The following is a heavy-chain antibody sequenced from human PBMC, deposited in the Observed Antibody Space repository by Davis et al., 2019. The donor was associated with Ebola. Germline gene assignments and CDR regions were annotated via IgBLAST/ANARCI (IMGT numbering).Heavy chain of an antibody. J-gene: IGHJ5*02. V-gene: IGHV4-30-4*01. CDR1: DGSISSDDYY. CDR2: IHYSGNT. Sequence: MPSETLSLTCTVSDGSISSDDYYWSWIRQPPGKGLEWIGYIHYSGNTYYSPSLNSRVTMSVDTSRNQFSLKLTSVTDADTAVDYCARVFQLVYSGWFDPWGQGTLGPLSS. D-gene: IGHD3-10*01. CDR3: ARVFQLVYSGWFDP.